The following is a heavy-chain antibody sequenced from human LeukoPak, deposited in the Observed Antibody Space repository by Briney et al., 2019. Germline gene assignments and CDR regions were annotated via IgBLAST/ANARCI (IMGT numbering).Heavy chain of an antibody. J-gene: IGHJ3*02. CDR1: GGSISSYY. V-gene: IGHV4-59*01. CDR2: IYYSGST. Sequence: SETLFLTCTVSGGSISSYYWSWIRQPPGKRLEWTGYIYYSGSTNYNPSLKSRVTISVDTSKNQFSLKLSSVTAADTAVYYCARDRSIVGATDAFDIWGQGTMVTVPS. CDR3: ARDRSIVGATDAFDI. D-gene: IGHD1-26*01.